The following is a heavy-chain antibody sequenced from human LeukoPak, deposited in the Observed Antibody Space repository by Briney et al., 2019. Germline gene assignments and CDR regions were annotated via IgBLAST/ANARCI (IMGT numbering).Heavy chain of an antibody. J-gene: IGHJ4*02. CDR1: GCRFTKYW. V-gene: IGHV5-51*01. CDR2: IYPGDSDT. Sequence: GGALQISFQGSGCRFTKYWIGWVRRMPGKSVGCMGIIYPGDSDTRYSPSFQVQATISADNSISTAYLQWSSLKASDTAMYYCARLPSDYFDYWGQGTLVTVSS. CDR3: ARLPSDYFDY.